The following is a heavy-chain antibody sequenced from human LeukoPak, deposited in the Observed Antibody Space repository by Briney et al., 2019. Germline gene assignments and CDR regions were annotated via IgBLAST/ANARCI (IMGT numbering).Heavy chain of an antibody. CDR1: GYTFTGYY. CDR3: AREGSSEYGMDV. J-gene: IGHJ6*02. Sequence: ASVKVSCKASGYTFTGYYMHWVRQAPGQGLEWMGWINPNSGGTNYAQRFQGWVTMTRDTSISTAYMELSRLRSDDTAVYYCAREGSSEYGMDVWGQGTTVTVSS. CDR2: INPNSGGT. V-gene: IGHV1-2*04.